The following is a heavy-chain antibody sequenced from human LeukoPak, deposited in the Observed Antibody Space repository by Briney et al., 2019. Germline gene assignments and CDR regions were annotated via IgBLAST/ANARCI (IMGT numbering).Heavy chain of an antibody. CDR1: GDSIGSDGYF. Sequence: SETLSLTCTVSGDSIGSDGYFWSWIRQPAGKGLEWIGRISTRAGTTYNPSLKSRVTISVDTSKNQFSLHLNSVTAADTAVYYCARLEPSLRGPTFDYWGQGTPVTVSS. V-gene: IGHV4-61*02. CDR3: ARLEPSLRGPTFDY. D-gene: IGHD4-17*01. J-gene: IGHJ4*02. CDR2: ISTRAGT.